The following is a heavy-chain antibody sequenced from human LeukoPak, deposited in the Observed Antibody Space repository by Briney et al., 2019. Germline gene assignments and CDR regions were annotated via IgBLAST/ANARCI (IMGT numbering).Heavy chain of an antibody. D-gene: IGHD5-18*01. J-gene: IGHJ4*02. CDR1: GFTFSDYY. Sequence: PGGSLRLSCAASGFTFSDYYMGWIRQTPGKGLEWVSYISGGATDIKYVDSVKGRFTVSRDNAKNSVSLQMNSLRAEDTAVYYCARAIRGYSHDALWGQGTLVTVSS. V-gene: IGHV3-11*01. CDR3: ARAIRGYSHDAL. CDR2: ISGGATDI.